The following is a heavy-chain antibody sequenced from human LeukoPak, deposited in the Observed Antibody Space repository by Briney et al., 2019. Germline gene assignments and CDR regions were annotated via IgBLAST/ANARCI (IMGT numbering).Heavy chain of an antibody. J-gene: IGHJ5*02. V-gene: IGHV1-2*02. CDR1: GYTFTGYY. CDR2: INPNSGGT. CDR3: ARVRVAPARQFDH. Sequence: ASVKVSCKASGYTFTGYYMHWVRQAPGQGLEWMGWINPNSGGTNYAQKFQGRVTMTRDTSISTAYMELSRLRSDDTAVYYCARVRVAPARQFDHWGQGTLVTVSS. D-gene: IGHD6-6*01.